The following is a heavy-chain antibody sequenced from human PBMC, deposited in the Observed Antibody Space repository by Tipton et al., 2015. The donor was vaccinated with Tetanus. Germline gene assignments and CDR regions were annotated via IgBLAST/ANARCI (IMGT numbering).Heavy chain of an antibody. V-gene: IGHV5-51*01. CDR2: IYPGDSST. CDR3: ARQKGY. Sequence: QLVQSGAEVKKPGESLKISCQGSGYTFTNAWIGWVRQMPGKGLEWMGVIYPGDSSTIYSPSFQGLVTISVDKSINTTYLRWTSLKASDSAMYYCARQKGYWGQGTLVTVSS. J-gene: IGHJ4*02. CDR1: GYTFTNAW.